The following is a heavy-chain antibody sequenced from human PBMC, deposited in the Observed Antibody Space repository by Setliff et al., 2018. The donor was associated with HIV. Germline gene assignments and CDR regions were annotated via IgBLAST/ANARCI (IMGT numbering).Heavy chain of an antibody. CDR3: ARAQTDYYDRGRRSHYYIDV. CDR1: GYTFTNYD. Sequence: ASVKVSCKPFGYTFTNYDINWVRQAAGQGLEWMGWMNPDSRNTGYAQRFEGSVTMTWDTSISTAYMELNNVKLEDTAVYYCARAQTDYYDRGRRSHYYIDVWARGATVTVSS. D-gene: IGHD3-22*01. J-gene: IGHJ6*03. V-gene: IGHV1-8*02. CDR2: MNPDSRNT.